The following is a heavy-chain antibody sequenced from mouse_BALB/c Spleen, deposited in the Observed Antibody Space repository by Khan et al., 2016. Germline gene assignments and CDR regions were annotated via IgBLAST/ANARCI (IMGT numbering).Heavy chain of an antibody. CDR2: IFPGSGST. D-gene: IGHD1-2*01. V-gene: IGHV1-77*01. CDR1: GYTFTDYY. Sequence: QVQLQQSGTELPRPGASVKLSCKASGYTFTDYYLHWVMQRTGQGLEWIGEIFPGSGSTYYNEKFKGKASLTADTSSSTAYMQLSSLTSEDSGVYFCASSYYGYFAMDYWGHGASVTVSS. CDR3: ASSYYGYFAMDY. J-gene: IGHJ4*01.